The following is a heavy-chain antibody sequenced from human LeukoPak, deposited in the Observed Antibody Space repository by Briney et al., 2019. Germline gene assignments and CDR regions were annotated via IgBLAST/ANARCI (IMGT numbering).Heavy chain of an antibody. J-gene: IGHJ4*02. CDR2: INPNNGGT. V-gene: IGHV1-2*02. CDR1: GYTFSNYA. CDR3: ARDLVGGTWASGY. Sequence: ASVKVSCKASGYTFSNYAMNWVRQAPGQGLEWMGWINPNNGGTNYAQTFQDRVTMTRDTSISTAYMELSRLRSDDTAVYYCARDLVGGTWASGYWGQGTLVTVSS. D-gene: IGHD1-14*01.